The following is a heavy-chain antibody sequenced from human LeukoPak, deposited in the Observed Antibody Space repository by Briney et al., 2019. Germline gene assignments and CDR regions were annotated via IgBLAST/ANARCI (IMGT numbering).Heavy chain of an antibody. CDR1: GGSISNYY. CDR3: ARSPYGSGSLNY. Sequence: SETLSLTCTVSGGSISNYYWHWIRQPPGKGLEYIGYIYYSGSTNYNPSLKSRVTISVDTSKNQFSLKLSSVTAADAAVYYCARSPYGSGSLNYWGQGTLVTVSS. CDR2: IYYSGST. J-gene: IGHJ4*02. D-gene: IGHD3-10*01. V-gene: IGHV4-59*01.